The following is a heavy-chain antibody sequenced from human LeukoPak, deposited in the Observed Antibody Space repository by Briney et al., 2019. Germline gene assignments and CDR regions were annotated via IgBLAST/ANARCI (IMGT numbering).Heavy chain of an antibody. V-gene: IGHV4-59*11. Sequence: SETLSLTCTVSGGSISSHYWSWIRQPPGKGLEWIGYSYYSGSTNYNPSLKSRVTISVDTSKNQFSLKLSSVTAADTAVYYCTGELPGNYYYYYYMDVWGKGTTVTVSS. D-gene: IGHD1-26*01. CDR2: SYYSGST. J-gene: IGHJ6*03. CDR1: GGSISSHY. CDR3: TGELPGNYYYYYYMDV.